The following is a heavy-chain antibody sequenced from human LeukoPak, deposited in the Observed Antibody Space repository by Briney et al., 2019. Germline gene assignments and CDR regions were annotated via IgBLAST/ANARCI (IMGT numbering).Heavy chain of an antibody. D-gene: IGHD5-18*01. J-gene: IGHJ6*02. CDR3: ARVTAWGSGMDV. CDR2: IYYSGTT. Sequence: PSETLSLTCTVSGGSISSSSYYWDWIRQPPGKGLEWIGTIYYSGTTYYNPSLKSRVTISVDTSRNQFSLKLSSVTAADTAVYYCARVTAWGSGMDVWGQGTTVTVSS. CDR1: GGSISSSSYY. V-gene: IGHV4-39*07.